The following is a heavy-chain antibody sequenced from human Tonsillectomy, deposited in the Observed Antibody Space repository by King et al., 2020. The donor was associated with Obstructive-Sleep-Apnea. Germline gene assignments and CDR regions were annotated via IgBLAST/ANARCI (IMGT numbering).Heavy chain of an antibody. V-gene: IGHV4-59*01. Sequence: QLQESGPGLVKPSETLSLTCTVSGGSISSYYWSWIRQPPGKGLEWIGDIYYSGSTNYNPSLKSRVTISVDTSKNQFSLKLSSVTAAATAVYYCARKTTAVAQYYFDYWGQGTLVTVSS. D-gene: IGHD5-18*01. CDR3: ARKTTAVAQYYFDY. CDR2: IYYSGST. CDR1: GGSISSYY. J-gene: IGHJ4*02.